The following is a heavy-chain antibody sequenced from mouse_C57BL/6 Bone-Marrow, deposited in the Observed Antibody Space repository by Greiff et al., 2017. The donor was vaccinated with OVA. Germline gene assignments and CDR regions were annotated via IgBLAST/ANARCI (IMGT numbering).Heavy chain of an antibody. CDR1: GYTFTSYW. CDR3: ARRGYYSNHDY. CDR2: IYPGSGST. V-gene: IGHV1-55*01. J-gene: IGHJ2*01. D-gene: IGHD2-5*01. Sequence: QVHVKQPGAELVKPGASVKMSCKASGYTFTSYWITWVKQRPGQGLEWIGDIYPGSGSTNYNEKFKSKATLTVDTSSSTAYMQLSSLTSEDSAVYYCARRGYYSNHDYWGQGTTLTVSS.